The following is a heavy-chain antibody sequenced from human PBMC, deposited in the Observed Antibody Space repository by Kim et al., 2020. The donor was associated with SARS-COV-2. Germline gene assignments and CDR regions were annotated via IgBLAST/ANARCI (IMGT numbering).Heavy chain of an antibody. CDR3: AKAGYCGGDCYSDYYYYYGMDV. V-gene: IGHV3-30*18. Sequence: GGSLRLSCAASGFTFSSYGMHWVRQAPGKGLEWVAVISYDGSNKYYADSVKGRFTISRDNSKNTLYLQMNSLRAEDTAVYYCAKAGYCGGDCYSDYYYYYGMDVWGQGATVTGSS. CDR1: GFTFSSYG. D-gene: IGHD2-21*02. J-gene: IGHJ6*02. CDR2: ISYDGSNK.